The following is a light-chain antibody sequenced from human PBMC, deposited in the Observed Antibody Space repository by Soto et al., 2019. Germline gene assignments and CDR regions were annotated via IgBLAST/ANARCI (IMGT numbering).Light chain of an antibody. CDR2: DAS. V-gene: IGKV3-11*01. Sequence: EIVLTQSPDTLSLSPGERATLSYRASESVSTYLAWYQQKPGQAPRLLMYDASNRVAGIPGRFSGSGSGTDFTLTISSLEPEDFAVYYCQQRSNWPLTFGGGTKVDIK. CDR1: ESVSTY. J-gene: IGKJ4*01. CDR3: QQRSNWPLT.